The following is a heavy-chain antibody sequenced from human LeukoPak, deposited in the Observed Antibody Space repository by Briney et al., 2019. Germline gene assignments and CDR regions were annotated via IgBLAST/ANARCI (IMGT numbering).Heavy chain of an antibody. V-gene: IGHV3-33*01. D-gene: IGHD5-24*01. CDR2: IWYDASDR. CDR1: GFTFSSFG. Sequence: GGSLRLSCAASGFTFSSFGMHWVRQAPGKGLEWVAVIWYDASDRYYADSVKGRFTISRDNPKNTLFLQMNSLRDDDTAVYYCVRGVGVSRFNYFDPWGQGTLVVVSS. CDR3: VRGVGVSRFNYFDP. J-gene: IGHJ5*02.